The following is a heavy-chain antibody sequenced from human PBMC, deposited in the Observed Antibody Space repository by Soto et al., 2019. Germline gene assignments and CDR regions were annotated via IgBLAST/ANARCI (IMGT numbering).Heavy chain of an antibody. Sequence: EVQLVESGGGLVQPGGSLRLSCAASGFTFSSYWMSWVRQAPRKGLEWVANIKQDGSEKYYVDSVKGRFTISRDNAKNSLYLQMNSLRAEDTAVYYCAGRGYSYGWHAFDIWGQGTMVTVSS. CDR1: GFTFSSYW. V-gene: IGHV3-7*03. D-gene: IGHD5-18*01. J-gene: IGHJ3*02. CDR3: AGRGYSYGWHAFDI. CDR2: IKQDGSEK.